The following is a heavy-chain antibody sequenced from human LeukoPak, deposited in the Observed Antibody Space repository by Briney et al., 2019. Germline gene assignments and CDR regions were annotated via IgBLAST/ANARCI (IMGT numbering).Heavy chain of an antibody. V-gene: IGHV3-73*01. J-gene: IGHJ4*02. CDR2: IRSKANSCAT. CDR1: GFTFSGSA. CDR3: TRLEWFGELLYGYGY. D-gene: IGHD3-10*01. Sequence: GGSLKLSCAASGFTFSGSAMHWVRQASGKGLEWVGRIRSKANSCATAYAASVKGRFTISRDDSKNTAYLQMNSLKTEDTAVYYCTRLEWFGELLYGYGYWGQGTLVTVSS.